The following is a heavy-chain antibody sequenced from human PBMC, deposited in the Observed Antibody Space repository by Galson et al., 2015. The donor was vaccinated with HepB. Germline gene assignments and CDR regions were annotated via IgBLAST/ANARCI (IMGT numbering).Heavy chain of an antibody. J-gene: IGHJ4*02. V-gene: IGHV3-21*04. CDR2: ISSSSSYI. CDR1: GFTFSSYS. CDR3: ARSYGGYSSSWYSSDY. D-gene: IGHD6-13*01. Sequence: SLRLSCAASGFTFSSYSMNWVRQAPGKGLEWDSSISSSSSYIYYADSVKGRFTISRDNAKNSLYLQMNSLRAEDTAVYYCARSYGGYSSSWYSSDYWGQGTLVTVSS.